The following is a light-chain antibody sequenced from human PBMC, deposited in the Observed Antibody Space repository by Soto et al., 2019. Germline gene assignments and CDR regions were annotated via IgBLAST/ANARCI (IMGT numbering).Light chain of an antibody. CDR3: QQYNNWPLT. CDR1: QSVSSN. CDR2: GAS. V-gene: IGKV3-15*01. Sequence: EIVMTQSPATLSVSPGERATLSCRASQSVSSNVAWYQQKPGQAPRLLIYGASTRATGIPARFSGSGSGTEFTLTFSSLQSEDFAVYYCQQYNNWPLTFGGGTKVEIK. J-gene: IGKJ4*01.